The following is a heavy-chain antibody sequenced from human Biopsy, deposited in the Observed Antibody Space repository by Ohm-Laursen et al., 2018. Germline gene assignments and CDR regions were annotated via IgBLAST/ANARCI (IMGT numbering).Heavy chain of an antibody. CDR2: IYYSGST. Sequence: SQTLSLTCTVSGGSIGSFFWSWIRQPPGKGLEWIGYIYYSGSTNYNPSLRSRVTISVDRSKNQFSPELSSVTAADTAVYYCARVGAGAPSIDYFDYWSQGALVTVSS. D-gene: IGHD1-26*01. J-gene: IGHJ4*02. V-gene: IGHV4-59*01. CDR1: GGSIGSFF. CDR3: ARVGAGAPSIDYFDY.